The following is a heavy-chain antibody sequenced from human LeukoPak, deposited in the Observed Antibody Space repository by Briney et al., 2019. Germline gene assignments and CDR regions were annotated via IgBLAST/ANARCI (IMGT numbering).Heavy chain of an antibody. J-gene: IGHJ6*03. CDR3: ASLGGNHHYYYYYYMDV. CDR2: ISYDGSNK. Sequence: TGGSLRLSCAASGFTFSSYGMHWVRQAPGKGLEWVAVISYDGSNKYYADSVKGRFTISRDNSKSTLSLQMNSLRAEDTAVYYCASLGGNHHYYYYYYMDVWGKGTTVTVSS. CDR1: GFTFSSYG. D-gene: IGHD1-1*01. V-gene: IGHV3-30*03.